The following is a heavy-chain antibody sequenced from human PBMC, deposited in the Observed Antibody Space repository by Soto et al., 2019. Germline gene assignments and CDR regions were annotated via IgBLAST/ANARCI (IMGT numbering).Heavy chain of an antibody. J-gene: IGHJ6*04. V-gene: IGHV1-24*01. CDR1: GYGLTVLS. CDR3: ATVYTEAWSPHKHYDMDV. CDR2: FDPEDGET. D-gene: IGHD3-16*01. Sequence: GVLVKVSCKVSGYGLTVLSIHWVRQAPGKGLEWMGGFDPEDGETLYAQKFQGRVTMTEDTSTDTAYMDLSSLSSEDTAVYYCATVYTEAWSPHKHYDMDVWRNGTTVPVSP.